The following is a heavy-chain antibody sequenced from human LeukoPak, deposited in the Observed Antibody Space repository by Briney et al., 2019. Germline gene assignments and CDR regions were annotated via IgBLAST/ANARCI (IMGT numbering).Heavy chain of an antibody. Sequence: GGSLRLSCAASGFTVSSNYMSWVRQAPGKGLEWVSVIYSGGSTYYADSVKGRFTISRDNSKNTLYLQMNSLRAEDTAVYYCARDDYDFWSGFDYWGQGTLVTVSS. D-gene: IGHD3-3*01. CDR2: IYSGGST. CDR1: GFTVSSNY. CDR3: ARDDYDFWSGFDY. J-gene: IGHJ4*02. V-gene: IGHV3-66*01.